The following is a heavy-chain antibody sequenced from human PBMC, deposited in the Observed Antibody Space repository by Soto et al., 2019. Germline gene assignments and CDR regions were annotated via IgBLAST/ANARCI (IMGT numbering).Heavy chain of an antibody. CDR2: VYATGTT. J-gene: IGHJ5*02. V-gene: IGHV4-4*07. CDR1: GGSISKSY. CDR3: VRDGSKSLRDWFDP. Sequence: SETLSLTCNVSGGSISKSYWAWIRKTAGNGLEWMGRVYATGTTDYNPSLRSRVAMSVDISKKTFSLRLRSVTGADSGVYYCVRDGSKSLRDWFDPWGQGILVTVSS.